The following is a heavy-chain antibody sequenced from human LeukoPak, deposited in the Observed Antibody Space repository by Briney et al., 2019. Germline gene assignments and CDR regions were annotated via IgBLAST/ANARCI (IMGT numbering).Heavy chain of an antibody. CDR2: IYYSGST. D-gene: IGHD3-10*01. Sequence: SETLSPTCAVSGGSVSSGSYYWSWIRQPPGKGLEWIGYIYYSGSTNYNPSLKSRVTISVDTSKNQFSLKLSSVTAADTAVYYCARAPYYYGSGSYPIGYWGQGTLVTVSS. CDR3: ARAPYYYGSGSYPIGY. CDR1: GGSVSSGSYY. V-gene: IGHV4-61*01. J-gene: IGHJ4*02.